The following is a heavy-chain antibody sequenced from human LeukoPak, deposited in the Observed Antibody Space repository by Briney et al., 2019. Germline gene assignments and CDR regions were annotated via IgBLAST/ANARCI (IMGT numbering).Heavy chain of an antibody. V-gene: IGHV4-59*01. J-gene: IGHJ5*02. D-gene: IGHD4-17*01. CDR1: GGSISSYY. CDR2: IYYIGST. Sequence: SETLSLTCTVSGGSISSYYWSWIRQPPGKGLEWIGYIYYIGSTNYNPSLKSRVTISIDTSKNQFSLKLRSVTAADTAVYYCARLVTTVTKRNNWFDPWGQGALVTVSS. CDR3: ARLVTTVTKRNNWFDP.